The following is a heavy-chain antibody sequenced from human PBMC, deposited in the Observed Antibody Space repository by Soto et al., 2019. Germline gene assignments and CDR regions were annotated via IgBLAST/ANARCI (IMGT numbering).Heavy chain of an antibody. D-gene: IGHD2-15*01. CDR3: ARGPRGYCCGGSCYWFDH. Sequence: PGGSLRLSCAASGFTFSSYSMNWVRQAPGKGLEWVSSISSSSSYIYYADSVKGRFTISRDNAKNSLYLQMNSLRAEDTAVYYCARGPRGYCCGGSCYWFDHWGQGTLVTVSS. CDR2: ISSSSSYI. V-gene: IGHV3-21*01. J-gene: IGHJ5*02. CDR1: GFTFSSYS.